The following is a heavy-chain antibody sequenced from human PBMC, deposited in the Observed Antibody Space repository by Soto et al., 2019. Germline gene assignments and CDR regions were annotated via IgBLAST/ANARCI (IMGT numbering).Heavy chain of an antibody. D-gene: IGHD5-18*01. Sequence: ASVKVFCKTSGYTFTDYYTHWVRQAPGQGLEWTGWMNPKSGGAYFAQKFQGRVTLTRDTSIGTAYIEVNSLTSDDTAVYFCTRENIENSDGLYDAFDIWGQGTTVTVSS. V-gene: IGHV1-2*02. CDR1: GYTFTDYY. J-gene: IGHJ3*02. CDR3: TRENIENSDGLYDAFDI. CDR2: MNPKSGGA.